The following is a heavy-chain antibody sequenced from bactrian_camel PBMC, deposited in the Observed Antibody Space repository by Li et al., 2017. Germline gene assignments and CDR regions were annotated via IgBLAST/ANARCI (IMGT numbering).Heavy chain of an antibody. J-gene: IGHJ4*01. CDR1: VITFSLYC. Sequence: HVQLVESGGGSVQAGESLRLSCVSSVITFSLYCMAWFRQTPGKAREGVARIYTVDGTTYYADSVKGRFTISQDNAKNTVYLQMNSLKPEDTAMYYCAANFGPYCSGPYLARRANFLGQGTQVTVS. D-gene: IGHD2*01. CDR2: IYTVDGTT. V-gene: IGHV3S1*01.